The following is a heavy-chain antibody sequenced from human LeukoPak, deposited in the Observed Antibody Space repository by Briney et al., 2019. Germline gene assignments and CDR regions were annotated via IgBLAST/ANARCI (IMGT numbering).Heavy chain of an antibody. CDR3: ARVGPVSSSWYVPYYYYYHMDV. V-gene: IGHV1-69*05. CDR2: IIPIFGTA. J-gene: IGHJ6*03. Sequence: RASVKVSCKASGGTFSSYAISWVRQAPGQGLEWMGGIIPIFGTANYAQKLQGRVTMTTDTSTSTAYMELRSLRSDDTAVYYCARVGPVSSSWYVPYYYYYHMDVWGKGTTVTISS. D-gene: IGHD6-13*01. CDR1: GGTFSSYA.